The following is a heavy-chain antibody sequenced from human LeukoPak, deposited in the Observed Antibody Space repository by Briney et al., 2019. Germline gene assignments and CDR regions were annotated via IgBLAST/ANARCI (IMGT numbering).Heavy chain of an antibody. CDR3: AGLLWELFDS. D-gene: IGHD3-10*01. V-gene: IGHV3-48*04. J-gene: IGHJ4*02. Sequence: PGGSLRLSCAASGFSFSIYSMNWVRQAPGKGLEWVSYISRSSSTIYYADSVKGRFTISRDDAKNSLYLQRNSLRAEDTAVYYCAGLLWELFDSWGQGTLVTVSS. CDR2: ISRSSSTI. CDR1: GFSFSIYS.